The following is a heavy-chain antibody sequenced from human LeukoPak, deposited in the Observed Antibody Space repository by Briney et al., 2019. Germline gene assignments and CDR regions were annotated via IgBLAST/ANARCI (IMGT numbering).Heavy chain of an antibody. Sequence: GGSLRLSCAASGFTFSSFWMTSVRQAPGKGLEWVASIKDDGGEKYYMYSVNGRFTSSSDNAKTTLYLQINILRAEDTAVYYCARDTFRFDDYWGQETLVTVSS. V-gene: IGHV3-7*01. CDR1: GFTFSSFW. D-gene: IGHD3-16*01. CDR3: ARDTFRFDDY. J-gene: IGHJ4*02. CDR2: IKDDGGEK.